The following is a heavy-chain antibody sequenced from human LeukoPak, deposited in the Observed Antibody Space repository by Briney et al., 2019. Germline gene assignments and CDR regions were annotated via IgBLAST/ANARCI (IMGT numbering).Heavy chain of an antibody. CDR2: IYSDNT. J-gene: IGHJ5*02. V-gene: IGHV3-53*01. CDR1: GFTVSSNS. CDR3: ARGTYMSPNWFDP. Sequence: PGGSLRLSCTVSGFTVSSNSMSWVRQAPGKGLEWVSFIYSDNTHYSDSVKGRFTISRDNSKNTLYLQMNSLRAEDTAVYYCARGTYMSPNWFDPWGRGTLVTVSS. D-gene: IGHD2-2*02.